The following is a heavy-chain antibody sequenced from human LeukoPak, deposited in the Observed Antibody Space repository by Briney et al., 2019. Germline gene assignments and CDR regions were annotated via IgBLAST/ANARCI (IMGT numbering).Heavy chain of an antibody. CDR3: ATVQGWGTLDAFDI. J-gene: IGHJ3*02. CDR1: GCTFSSYS. CDR2: ISSSSSTI. Sequence: GGSLRLSCAASGCTFSSYSMNWVRQAPGKGLEWVSYISSSSSTIYYADSVKGRFTISRDNAKNSLYLQMNSLRAEDTAVYYCATVQGWGTLDAFDIWGQGTMVTVSS. V-gene: IGHV3-48*01. D-gene: IGHD7-27*01.